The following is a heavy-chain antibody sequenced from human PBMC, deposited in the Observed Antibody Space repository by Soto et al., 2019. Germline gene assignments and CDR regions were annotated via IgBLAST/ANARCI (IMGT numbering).Heavy chain of an antibody. Sequence: QVQLQESGPGLVKPSGTLSLTCAVSSGSISSSNWWSWVRQPPGKGLEWIGEIYHSGSTNYNPSLKSRVTISVDKSKNQFSLKLSSVTAADTAVYYCARYGSSWTRGVAFDIWGQGTMVTVSS. CDR1: SGSISSSNW. CDR3: ARYGSSWTRGVAFDI. D-gene: IGHD6-13*01. J-gene: IGHJ3*02. V-gene: IGHV4-4*02. CDR2: IYHSGST.